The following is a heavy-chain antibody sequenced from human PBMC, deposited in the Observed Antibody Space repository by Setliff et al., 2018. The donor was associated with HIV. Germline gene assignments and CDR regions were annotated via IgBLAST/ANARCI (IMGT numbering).Heavy chain of an antibody. CDR3: ARDLGGSLVRGWFYP. CDR1: GFSVRSGYY. V-gene: IGHV4-38-2*02. Sequence: LSLTCAVSGFSVRSGYYWGWMRQPQGKGLEWIGSISHSGITNYNPSRKSRVTISVDTSKNQFTLKLSTVTAADTSDYYCARDLGGSLVRGWFYPWGQGTLVTVSS. J-gene: IGHJ5*02. D-gene: IGHD3-16*01. CDR2: ISHSGIT.